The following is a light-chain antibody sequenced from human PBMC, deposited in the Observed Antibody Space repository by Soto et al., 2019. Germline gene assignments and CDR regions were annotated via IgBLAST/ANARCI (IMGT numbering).Light chain of an antibody. J-gene: IGLJ2*01. CDR2: LNSDGSH. Sequence: QPVLTQSPSASASLGASVKLTCTLSSGHSNYAIAWHQQQSEKGPRYLMKLNSDGSHSKGDGIPDRFSGSSSGAERYLTISGLQSEDEADYYSQTWGSGIVVFGGGTKLTVL. V-gene: IGLV4-69*01. CDR3: QTWGSGIVV. CDR1: SGHSNYA.